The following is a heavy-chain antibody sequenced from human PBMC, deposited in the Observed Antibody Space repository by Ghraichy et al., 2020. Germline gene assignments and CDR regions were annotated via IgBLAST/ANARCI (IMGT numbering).Heavy chain of an antibody. CDR2: ISSSGSTI. Sequence: LSLTCAASGFTFSSYEMNWVRQAPGKGLEWVSYISSSGSTIYYADSVKGRFTISRDNAKNSLYLQMNSLRAEDTAVYYCARDRPLYYFDYWGQGTLVTVSS. CDR1: GFTFSSYE. V-gene: IGHV3-48*03. CDR3: ARDRPLYYFDY. J-gene: IGHJ4*02.